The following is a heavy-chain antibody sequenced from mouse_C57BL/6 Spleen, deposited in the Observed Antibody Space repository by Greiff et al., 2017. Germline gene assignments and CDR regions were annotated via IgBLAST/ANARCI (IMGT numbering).Heavy chain of an antibody. Sequence: QVQLQQSDAELVKPGASVKISCKVSGYTFTDHTIHWMKQRPEQGLEWIGYIYPRDGSTKYNEKFKGKATLTADKSSSTAYMQLNSLTSEDSAVYFCARWGYYGSSPWYFDVWGTGTTVTVSS. CDR3: ARWGYYGSSPWYFDV. V-gene: IGHV1-78*01. D-gene: IGHD1-1*01. CDR2: IYPRDGST. J-gene: IGHJ1*03. CDR1: GYTFTDHT.